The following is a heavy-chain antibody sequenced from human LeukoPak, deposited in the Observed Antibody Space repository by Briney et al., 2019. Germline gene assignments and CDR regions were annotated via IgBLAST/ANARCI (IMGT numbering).Heavy chain of an antibody. CDR1: RYTFTGYY. CDR3: ARGDSEGSGNYTYYFDY. D-gene: IGHD3-10*01. CDR2: IIPNSGVT. V-gene: IGHV1-2*02. Sequence: GGSVKVSCKASRYTFTGYYIHWVRQAPGQGLEWMGWIIPNSGVTNYAQKFQGRVTMARDTSISTAYMELSRLRSDDTAVYYCARGDSEGSGNYTYYFDYWGQGTLVTVSS. J-gene: IGHJ4*02.